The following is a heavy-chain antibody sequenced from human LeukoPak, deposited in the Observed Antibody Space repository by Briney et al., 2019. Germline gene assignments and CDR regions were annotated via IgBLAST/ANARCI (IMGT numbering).Heavy chain of an antibody. CDR1: GFTFSSYA. D-gene: IGHD2-21*02. Sequence: GGSLRLSCAASGFTFSSYAMSWVRQAPGKGLEWVSAISGSGGNTHYADSVKGRFTISRDTSKSMLYLQIDSLTADDTAIYYCARRTITSGGDCLDYWGQGTLITVSS. CDR2: ISGSGGNT. J-gene: IGHJ4*02. CDR3: ARRTITSGGDCLDY. V-gene: IGHV3-23*01.